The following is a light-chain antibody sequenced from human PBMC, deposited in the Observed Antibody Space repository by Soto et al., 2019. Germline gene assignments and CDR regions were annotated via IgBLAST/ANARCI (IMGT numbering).Light chain of an antibody. V-gene: IGKV3-11*01. J-gene: IGKJ1*01. Sequence: EIVLTQSPAILSMSPGERATLSCRASQSVSSYFAWYQQKPGQAPRLLIYDASNRATGVPARFSGSGSGTDFPLTISSLEPEDFAVYYCQHRRYWPVTFGQGTKVEIK. CDR3: QHRRYWPVT. CDR1: QSVSSY. CDR2: DAS.